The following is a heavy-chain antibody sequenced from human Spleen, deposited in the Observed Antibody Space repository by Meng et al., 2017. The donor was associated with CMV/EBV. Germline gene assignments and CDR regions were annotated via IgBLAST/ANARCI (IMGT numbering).Heavy chain of an antibody. V-gene: IGHV1-46*01. Sequence: ASVKVSCKASGYTFTNFYMHWVRQAPGQGLEWMGIINPSGGSTTYAQKFQGRVTMTRDTSTSTVYMELRSLRSDDTAIYFCARDRATRAYYFDYWGQGTLVTVSS. CDR3: ARDRATRAYYFDY. J-gene: IGHJ4*02. CDR2: INPSGGST. D-gene: IGHD1-1*01. CDR1: GYTFTNFY.